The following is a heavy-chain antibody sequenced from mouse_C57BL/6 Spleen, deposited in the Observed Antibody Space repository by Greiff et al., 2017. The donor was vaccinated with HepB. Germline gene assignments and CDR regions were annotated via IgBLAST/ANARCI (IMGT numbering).Heavy chain of an antibody. J-gene: IGHJ1*03. V-gene: IGHV5-4*01. CDR2: ISDGGSYT. CDR3: ARDGGWYFDV. CDR1: GFTFSSYA. Sequence: EVQGVESGGGLVKPGGSLKLSCAASGFTFSSYAMSWVRQTPEKRLEWVATISDGGSYTYYPDNVKGRFTISRDNAKNNLYLQMSHLKSEVTAMYYCARDGGWYFDVWGTGTTVTVSS.